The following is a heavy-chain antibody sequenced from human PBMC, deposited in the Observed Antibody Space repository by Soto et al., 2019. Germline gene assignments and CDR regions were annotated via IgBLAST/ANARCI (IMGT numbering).Heavy chain of an antibody. D-gene: IGHD1-1*01. CDR1: GYIFVNYG. V-gene: IGHV1-18*01. CDR3: AMVANFVTTTPQDV. J-gene: IGHJ6*02. Sequence: QVQLVQSGDEVRKPGSSVKVSCKASGYIFVNYGIAWVRQAPGQGLEWMGWISPYSGNTHYASKVQGRLTLTTDTSTSTAYVELGRLTSDDRAVYYCAMVANFVTTTPQDVWGQGTTVTVSS. CDR2: ISPYSGNT.